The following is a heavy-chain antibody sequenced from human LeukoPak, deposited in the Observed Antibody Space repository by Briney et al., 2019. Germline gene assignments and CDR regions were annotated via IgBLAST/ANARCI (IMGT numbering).Heavy chain of an antibody. Sequence: PSATLSLTCTVFGDSINSHYWSWVRQAPGKGLEWIGYIFYSGNTNYSPSLKSRVNISIDTSKKQFSQRLTSVTTADTAVYFCARTGDYSRSTGGWFDPWGQGTLVTVSS. CDR3: ARTGDYSRSTGGWFDP. CDR2: IFYSGNT. D-gene: IGHD4-11*01. V-gene: IGHV4-59*11. J-gene: IGHJ5*02. CDR1: GDSINSHY.